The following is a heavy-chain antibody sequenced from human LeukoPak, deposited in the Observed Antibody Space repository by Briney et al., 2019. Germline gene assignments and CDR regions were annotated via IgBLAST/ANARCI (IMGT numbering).Heavy chain of an antibody. Sequence: SETLSLTCAVSGYSISSGYYWGWVRQPPGKGLEWIGNIYHSGSTSYNPPLKSRVTISLDTSNKHFSLKLNSVIAADTAVYYCMRDLSNWGQGTLVTVSS. D-gene: IGHD3-3*02. CDR2: IYHSGST. CDR1: GYSISSGYY. V-gene: IGHV4-38-2*02. CDR3: MRDLSN. J-gene: IGHJ4*02.